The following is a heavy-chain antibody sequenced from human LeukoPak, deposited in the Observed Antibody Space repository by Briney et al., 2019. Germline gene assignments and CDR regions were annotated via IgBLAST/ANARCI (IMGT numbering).Heavy chain of an antibody. CDR2: IRDSGDNT. Sequence: GGSLRLSCAASGFTFSSYAMNWVRQAPGKGLEWASGIRDSGDNTYYADSVKGRFTISRDNSKNTLYLQMNSLRAEDTAVYYCAKDLSWSGPYYGMDVWGQGTTVTVSS. CDR3: AKDLSWSGPYYGMDV. V-gene: IGHV3-23*01. J-gene: IGHJ6*02. CDR1: GFTFSSYA. D-gene: IGHD2-8*02.